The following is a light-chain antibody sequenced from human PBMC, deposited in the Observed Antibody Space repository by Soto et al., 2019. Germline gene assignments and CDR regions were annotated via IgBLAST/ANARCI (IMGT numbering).Light chain of an antibody. CDR2: GAS. CDR3: QQRSNWPPEIT. CDR1: QSVSSRY. V-gene: IGKV3D-20*02. J-gene: IGKJ5*01. Sequence: EIVLTQSPGTLSLSPGERFTLSFSSSQSVSSRYLAWYQQKPGQAPRFLIYGASSRATGIPARFSGSGSGTDFTLTISSLEPEDFAVYYCQQRSNWPPEITFGQGTRLEIK.